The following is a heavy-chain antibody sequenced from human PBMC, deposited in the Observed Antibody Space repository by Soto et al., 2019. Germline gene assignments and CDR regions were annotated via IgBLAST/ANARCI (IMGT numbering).Heavy chain of an antibody. CDR2: IYYSGST. J-gene: IGHJ4*02. V-gene: IGHV4-31*03. D-gene: IGHD6-6*01. CDR3: ARGGRGSSVFN. CDR1: GGSISSGGYY. Sequence: PSETLSLTCTVSGGSISSGGYYWSWIRQHPGKGLEWIGYIYYSGSTYYNPSLKSRVTISVDTSKNQFSLKLSSVTAADTAVYYCARGGRGSSVFNWGQGTLVTVSS.